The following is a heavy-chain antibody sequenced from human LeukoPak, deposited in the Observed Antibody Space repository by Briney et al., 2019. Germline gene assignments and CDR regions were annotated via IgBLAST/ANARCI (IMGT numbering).Heavy chain of an antibody. V-gene: IGHV4-39*01. CDR1: GGSISSSSYY. Sequence: PSETLSLTCTVSGGSISSSSYYWGWIRQPPGKGLEWIGSIYYSGSTYYNPSLKSRVTISVDTSKNQFSLKLSSVTAADTAVYYCARVVVAGYYNYGLDVWGQGTTVTVSS. J-gene: IGHJ6*02. CDR2: IYYSGST. CDR3: ARVVVAGYYNYGLDV. D-gene: IGHD3-22*01.